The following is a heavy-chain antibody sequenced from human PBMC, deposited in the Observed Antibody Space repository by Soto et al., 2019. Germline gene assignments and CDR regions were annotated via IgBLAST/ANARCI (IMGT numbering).Heavy chain of an antibody. CDR1: GYTFTSFG. CDR2: ISAYNGNT. D-gene: IGHD2-15*01. V-gene: IGHV1-18*01. Sequence: QVQLVQSGAEVKKPGASVKVSCKASGYTFTSFGISWVRQAPGQGLEWMGWISAYNGNTNYAENLQGRVTMTTDTSTSTAYMELRSLRSDDTTMCFCARDHRGGTADFDIWGQAKMATGSS. CDR3: ARDHRGGTADFDI. J-gene: IGHJ3*02.